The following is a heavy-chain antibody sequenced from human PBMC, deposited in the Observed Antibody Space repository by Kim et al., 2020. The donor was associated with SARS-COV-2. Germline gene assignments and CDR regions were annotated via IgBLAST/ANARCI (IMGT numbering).Heavy chain of an antibody. V-gene: IGHV3-23*01. CDR1: GFTFSSFA. CDR3: AKDVYCDNRVAGAFDM. Sequence: GGSLRLSCAASGFTFSSFAMNWVRQAPGKGLEWVSGISGSGGSTYYADSVKGRFTFSRDNAKNTLYLQMNSLRAEDTAVYYCAKDVYCDNRVAGAFDMDGQGPMV. J-gene: IGHJ3*02. CDR2: ISGSGGST. D-gene: IGHD4-17*01.